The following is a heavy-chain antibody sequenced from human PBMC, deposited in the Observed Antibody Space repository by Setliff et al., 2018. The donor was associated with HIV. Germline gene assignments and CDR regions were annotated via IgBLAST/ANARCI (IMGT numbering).Heavy chain of an antibody. CDR3: ARGEMIAFGGVGWLDP. D-gene: IGHD3-16*01. V-gene: IGHV4-59*11. J-gene: IGHJ5*02. CDR2: IYYSGST. Sequence: SETLSLTCTVSGGSITSHYWSWIRQPPGKGLECLGYIYYSGSTNYSPSLESRVTISIDTSKTQFSLKLTSVTAADTAMYYCARGEMIAFGGVGWLDPWGHGTLVTVSS. CDR1: GGSITSHY.